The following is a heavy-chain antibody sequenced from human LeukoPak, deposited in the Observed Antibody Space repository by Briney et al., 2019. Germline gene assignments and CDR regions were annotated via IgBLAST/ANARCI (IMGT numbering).Heavy chain of an antibody. CDR3: ARGIRGWLLPPGFDY. CDR2: ISSSGSTI. V-gene: IGHV3-48*03. J-gene: IGHJ4*02. Sequence: PGGSLRLSCAASGFTFSSYEMNWVRQAPGKGLEWVSYISSSGSTIYYADSVKGRFAISRDNAKNSLYLQMNSLRAEDTAVYYCARGIRGWLLPPGFDYWGQGTLVTVSS. CDR1: GFTFSSYE. D-gene: IGHD3-22*01.